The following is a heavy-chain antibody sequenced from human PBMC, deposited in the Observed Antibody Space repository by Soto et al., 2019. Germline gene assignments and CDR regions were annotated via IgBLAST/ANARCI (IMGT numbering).Heavy chain of an antibody. Sequence: QGQLVQSGAEVKKAGASVKVSCKASGYTFIMFDIHWVRQATGQGLEWMGWMSPNNGNTGYAQKFQVRVTMTRNTSISTAYMELSGLRSDDTAVYYCARRKERSGPHYFDYWGQGSPVTVSS. J-gene: IGHJ4*02. V-gene: IGHV1-8*01. CDR1: GYTFIMFD. CDR2: MSPNNGNT. D-gene: IGHD6-25*01. CDR3: ARRKERSGPHYFDY.